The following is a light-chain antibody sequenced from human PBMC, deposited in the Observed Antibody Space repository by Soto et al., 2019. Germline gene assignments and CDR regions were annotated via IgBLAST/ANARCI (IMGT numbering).Light chain of an antibody. V-gene: IGLV2-14*03. CDR1: SSGVGAYNY. CDR2: DVS. Sequence: QSALTQPASVSGSPGQSIAISCTGTSSGVGAYNYVSWYQHHPGKAPKLMIYDVSNRPSGVSDRFSGSKSGNTASLTISGLQAEDEADYYCSSYTRSSTLVFGGGTKLTVL. CDR3: SSYTRSSTLV. J-gene: IGLJ2*01.